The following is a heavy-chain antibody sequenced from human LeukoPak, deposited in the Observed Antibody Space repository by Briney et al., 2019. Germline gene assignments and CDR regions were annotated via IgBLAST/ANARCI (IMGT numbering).Heavy chain of an antibody. D-gene: IGHD6-6*01. CDR3: ARDERGARPDFY. CDR1: GFTFSSYE. J-gene: IGHJ4*02. CDR2: ISSSGSTI. Sequence: GGSLRLSCAASGFTFSSYEMNWVRQAPGKGLEWVSYISSSGSTIYYADSVKGRFTISRDNAKNSLYLQMNSLRAEDTAVYYCARDERGARPDFYWGQGTLVTVS. V-gene: IGHV3-48*03.